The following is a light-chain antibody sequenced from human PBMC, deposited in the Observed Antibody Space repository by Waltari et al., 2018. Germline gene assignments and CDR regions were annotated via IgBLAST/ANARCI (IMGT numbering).Light chain of an antibody. J-gene: IGKJ4*01. Sequence: EIVLTKSQGTLSLFPGERATLSCRAIQSVSSSYLAWYQQKPGQAPRLLIYGASSRATGIPDRFSGSGSGTDFTLTISRLEPEDFAVYYCQQYGRSPLTFGGGTKVEIK. CDR3: QQYGRSPLT. V-gene: IGKV3-20*01. CDR1: QSVSSSY. CDR2: GAS.